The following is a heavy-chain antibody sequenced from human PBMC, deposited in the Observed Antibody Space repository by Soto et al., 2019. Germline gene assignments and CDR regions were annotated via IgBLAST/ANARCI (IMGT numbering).Heavy chain of an antibody. CDR3: AREGTYNWV. CDR2: IFSNGDT. D-gene: IGHD1-1*01. CDR1: GFTVSNNY. Sequence: ELQLVASGGGLVQPGGSLRLSCAASGFTVSNNYVRWVRQAPGKGLEWVSLIFSNGDTRYADSVKGRLTISRDSSSNTLYLEVNSVRVGDTAVYYCAREGTYNWVGGQGIDVTVSS. V-gene: IGHV3-66*01. J-gene: IGHJ4*02.